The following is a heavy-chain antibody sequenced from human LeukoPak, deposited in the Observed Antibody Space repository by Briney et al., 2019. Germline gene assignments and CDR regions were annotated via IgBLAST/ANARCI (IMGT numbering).Heavy chain of an antibody. D-gene: IGHD4-23*01. CDR2: IWYDGSNK. V-gene: IGHV3-33*01. Sequence: GGSPRLSCAASGFTFSSYGMHWVRQAPGKGLEWVAVIWYDGSNKYYADSVKGRFTISRDNSKNTLYLQMNSLRAEDTAVYYCAREGGNSDAFDIWGRGTMVTVSS. J-gene: IGHJ3*02. CDR3: AREGGNSDAFDI. CDR1: GFTFSSYG.